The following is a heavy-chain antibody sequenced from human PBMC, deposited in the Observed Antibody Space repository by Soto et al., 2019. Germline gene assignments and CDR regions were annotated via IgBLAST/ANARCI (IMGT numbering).Heavy chain of an antibody. CDR3: ARERGGYSYGDY. CDR2: VNIHSGDT. V-gene: IGHV1-18*01. Sequence: QVQLVQSGAEVKKPGASVKVSCKASSYTFTSYGISWVRQAPGQGLEWMGWVNIHSGDTNYAQKLQGRVTMTTDTSTSTAYLELSSLRSDDTAVYYCARERGGYSYGDYWGQGTLVTVSS. D-gene: IGHD5-18*01. J-gene: IGHJ4*02. CDR1: SYTFTSYG.